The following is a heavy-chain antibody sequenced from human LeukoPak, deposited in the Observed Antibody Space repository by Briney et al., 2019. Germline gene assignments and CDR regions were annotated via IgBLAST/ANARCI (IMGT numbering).Heavy chain of an antibody. V-gene: IGHV3-74*01. D-gene: IGHD3-22*01. J-gene: IGHJ4*02. CDR2: INSDGSST. CDR3: AKEGLYYYDSSGYYALDY. CDR1: GFTFSSYW. Sequence: GGSLRLSCAASGFTFSSYWMHWVRQAPGKGLVWVSRINSDGSSTTYADSVKGRFTISRDNSKNTLYLQMNSLRAEDTAVYYCAKEGLYYYDSSGYYALDYWGQGTLVTVSS.